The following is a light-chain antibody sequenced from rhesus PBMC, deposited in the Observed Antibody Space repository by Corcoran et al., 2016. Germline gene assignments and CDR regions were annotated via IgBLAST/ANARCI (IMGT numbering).Light chain of an antibody. CDR2: KAS. J-gene: IGKJ1*01. V-gene: IGKV1-22*01. CDR3: QQYSSSPWT. CDR1: QSISSW. Sequence: DIQMTQSPSSLSASVGDTVTITCRASQSISSWLAWYQQKPGTAPKLLNYKASTLQSGVPSRFRGRGSGTDFTLTISSLQSEDFAAYYCQQYSSSPWTFGQGTKVEIK.